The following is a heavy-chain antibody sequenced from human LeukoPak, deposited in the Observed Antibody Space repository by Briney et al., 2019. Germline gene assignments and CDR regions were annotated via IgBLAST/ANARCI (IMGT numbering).Heavy chain of an antibody. CDR1: GFTFGKYW. CDR2: IKLDGSEK. J-gene: IGHJ4*02. D-gene: IGHD3-3*01. V-gene: IGHV3-7*03. CDR3: ARDQYDTWSRRGNFDS. Sequence: GWSLRLSCVASGFTFGKYWMSWVRQAPGKGLEWVANIKLDGSEKNYVDSVKGRFTISRDNTKNSLYLQMNSLRVEDTAVFYCARDQYDTWSRRGNFDSWGQGTLVIASS.